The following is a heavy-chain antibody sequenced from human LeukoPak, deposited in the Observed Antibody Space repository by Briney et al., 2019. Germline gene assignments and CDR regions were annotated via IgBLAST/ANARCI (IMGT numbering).Heavy chain of an antibody. CDR2: IYYSGST. V-gene: IGHV4-39*01. J-gene: IGHJ4*02. CDR1: GGSISSSSYY. D-gene: IGHD7-27*01. CDR3: ARLLTGDLGYFDY. Sequence: KPSETLSLTCTVSGGSISSSSYYWGWIRQPPGKGLEWIGSIYYSGSTYYNPSLKSRVTISVDTSKNQFSLKLSSVTAADTAVYYCARLLTGDLGYFDYWGQGTLVTVSS.